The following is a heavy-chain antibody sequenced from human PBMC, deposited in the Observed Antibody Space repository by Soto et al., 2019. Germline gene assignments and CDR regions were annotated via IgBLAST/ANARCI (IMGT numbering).Heavy chain of an antibody. CDR1: GGSFSGYY. CDR3: ARERRMYYYYGLDV. V-gene: IGHV4-34*01. J-gene: IGHJ6*02. CDR2: INHSGST. Sequence: SETLSLTCAVYGGSFSGYYWSWIRQPPGKGLEWIGEINHSGSTNYNPSLKSRVTISVDTSKNQFSLNLSSVTAADTAVYYCARERRMYYYYGLDVWGQGTTVTVSS.